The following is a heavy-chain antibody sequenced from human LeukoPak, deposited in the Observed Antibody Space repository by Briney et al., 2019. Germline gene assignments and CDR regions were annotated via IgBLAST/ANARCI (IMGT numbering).Heavy chain of an antibody. D-gene: IGHD2/OR15-2a*01. CDR2: DSGTT. Sequence: SETLSLTCTVSGVSFGNYYWSWIRQPPGKGLEWIGYDSGTTNYNPSLKSRVTISVDTSKNQFSLTLNSVTAADTAVYYCARDFSAAFDIWGQGTMVTVSS. J-gene: IGHJ3*02. CDR3: ARDFSAAFDI. V-gene: IGHV4-59*01. CDR1: GVSFGNYY.